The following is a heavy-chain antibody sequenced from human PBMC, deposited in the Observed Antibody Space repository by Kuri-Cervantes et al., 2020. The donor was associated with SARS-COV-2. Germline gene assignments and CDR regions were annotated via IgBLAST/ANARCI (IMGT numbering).Heavy chain of an antibody. CDR2: IYYSGST. CDR1: GGSISSYY. D-gene: IGHD3-3*01. J-gene: IGHJ6*02. CDR3: ARDRVPYYAFWTGPDGMDV. V-gene: IGHV4-59*01. Sequence: SETLSLTCTVSGGSISSYYWSWIRQPPGKGLEWTGYIYYSGSTNNNPSLKSRVTISVDTSKNQFSLKLSSVTAADTAVYYCARDRVPYYAFWTGPDGMDVWGQGTTVTVSS.